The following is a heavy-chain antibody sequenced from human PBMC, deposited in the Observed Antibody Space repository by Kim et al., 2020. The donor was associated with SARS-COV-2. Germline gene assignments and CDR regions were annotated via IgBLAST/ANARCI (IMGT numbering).Heavy chain of an antibody. D-gene: IGHD5-12*01. CDR2: IYPGDSDT. J-gene: IGHJ4*02. V-gene: IGHV5-51*01. Sequence: GESLKISCKGSGYSFTSYWIGWVRQMPGKGLEWMGIIYPGDSDTRYSPSFQGQVTISADKSISTAYLQWSSLKASDTAMYYCARQEVRAQDSGYDYYFDYWGQGTLVTVSS. CDR3: ARQEVRAQDSGYDYYFDY. CDR1: GYSFTSYW.